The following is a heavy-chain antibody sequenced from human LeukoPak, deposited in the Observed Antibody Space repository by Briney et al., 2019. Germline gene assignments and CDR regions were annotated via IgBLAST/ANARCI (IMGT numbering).Heavy chain of an antibody. V-gene: IGHV1-18*01. CDR2: NSAYNGNT. CDR3: ATTPTTVTTVGYYYYMDV. CDR1: GYTFTSYG. Sequence: ASVKVSCQASGYTFTSYGISWVRQAPGQGLEWMGWNSAYNGNTNYAQKLQGRVTMTTDTSTSTAYMELRSLRSEDTAVYYCATTPTTVTTVGYYYYMDVWGKGTTVTVSS. D-gene: IGHD4-11*01. J-gene: IGHJ6*03.